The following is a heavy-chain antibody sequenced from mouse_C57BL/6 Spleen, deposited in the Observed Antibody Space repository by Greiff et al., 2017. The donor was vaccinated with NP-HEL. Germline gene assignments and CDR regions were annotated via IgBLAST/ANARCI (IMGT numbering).Heavy chain of an antibody. J-gene: IGHJ4*01. D-gene: IGHD1-1*01. V-gene: IGHV1-78*01. CDR2: IYPRDGST. CDR1: GYTFTDHT. Sequence: VQLQESDAELVKPGASVKISCKVSGYTFTDHTIHWMKQRPEQGLDWIGYIYPRDGSTKYNEKFKGKATLTADKSSSTAYMQLNSLTSEDSAVYFCARDYGSSYYAMDYWGQGTSVTVSS. CDR3: ARDYGSSYYAMDY.